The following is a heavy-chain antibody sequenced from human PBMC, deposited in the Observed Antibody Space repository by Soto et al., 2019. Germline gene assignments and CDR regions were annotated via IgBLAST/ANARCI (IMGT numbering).Heavy chain of an antibody. CDR1: GGSFSGYY. CDR3: ARGRTGYYGSGSYFDY. V-gene: IGHV4-34*01. CDR2: INHSGST. D-gene: IGHD3-10*01. Sequence: WDTLSLTCAVYGGSFSGYYWSWIRQPPGKGLEWIGEINHSGSTNYNPSLKSRVTISVDTSKNQFSLKLSSVTAADTAVYYCARGRTGYYGSGSYFDYWGQGTLVTVSS. J-gene: IGHJ4*02.